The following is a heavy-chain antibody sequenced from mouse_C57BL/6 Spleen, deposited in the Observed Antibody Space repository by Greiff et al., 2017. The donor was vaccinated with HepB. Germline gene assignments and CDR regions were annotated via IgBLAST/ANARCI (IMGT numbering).Heavy chain of an antibody. CDR2: IHPNSGST. Sequence: QVQLQQPGAELVKPGASVKLSCKASGYTFTSYWMHWVKQRPGQGLEWIGMIHPNSGSTNYNEKFKSKATLTVDKSSSTAYMQLSSLTSEDSAVYYCARDESHWYFAVWGTGTTVTVSS. J-gene: IGHJ1*03. CDR1: GYTFTSYW. CDR3: ARDESHWYFAV. V-gene: IGHV1-64*01.